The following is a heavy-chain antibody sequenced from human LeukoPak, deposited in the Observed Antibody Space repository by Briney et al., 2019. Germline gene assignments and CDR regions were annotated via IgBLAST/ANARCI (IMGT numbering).Heavy chain of an antibody. CDR3: AREGQQLKHFDY. V-gene: IGHV1-46*01. Sequence: ASVKVSCTASGNTFIGYWIHWVRQAPGQGLEWMGAINPRGDATIGAQKFQGRVTTTRDTSTSTVYIELSSLRSEDTAVYYCAREGQQLKHFDYWGQGTLVTVSS. J-gene: IGHJ4*02. D-gene: IGHD1-1*01. CDR1: GNTFIGYW. CDR2: INPRGDAT.